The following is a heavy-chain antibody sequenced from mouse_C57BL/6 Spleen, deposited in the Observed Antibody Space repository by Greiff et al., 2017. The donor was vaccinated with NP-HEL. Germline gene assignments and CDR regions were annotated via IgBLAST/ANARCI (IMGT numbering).Heavy chain of an antibody. CDR1: GYTFTSYW. J-gene: IGHJ1*03. CDR2: INPSNGGT. CDR3: ARADTTVVATRYFDV. D-gene: IGHD1-1*01. V-gene: IGHV1-53*01. Sequence: VQLQQSGTELVKPGASVKLSCKASGYTFTSYWMHWVKQRPGQGLEWIGNINPSNGGTNYNEKFKSKATLTVDKSSSTAYMQLSSLTSEDSAVYYCARADTTVVATRYFDVWGTGTTVTVSS.